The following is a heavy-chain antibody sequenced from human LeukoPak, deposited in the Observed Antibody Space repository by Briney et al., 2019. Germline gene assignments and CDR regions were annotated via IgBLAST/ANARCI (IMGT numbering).Heavy chain of an antibody. J-gene: IGHJ5*02. CDR2: IYYSGST. V-gene: IGHV4-39*01. CDR1: GGSISSSSYY. Sequence: SETLSLTCTVSGGSISSSSYYWGWIRQPPGKGLEWIGSIYYSGSTYYNPSLKSRVTISVDTSKNQFSLKLSSMTAADTAVYYCARHRGPSYGSGSYYPNWFDPWGQGTLVTVSS. D-gene: IGHD3-10*01. CDR3: ARHRGPSYGSGSYYPNWFDP.